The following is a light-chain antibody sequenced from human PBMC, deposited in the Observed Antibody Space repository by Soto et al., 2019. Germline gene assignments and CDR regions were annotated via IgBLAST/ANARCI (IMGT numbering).Light chain of an antibody. Sequence: DIVLTQTPLSSPVTLGQPASISCRSSQSLIDTDGDTYLSSLQQRPGQTPRPLIYKSSSRFTGVPDRFSCSGAGTDFNLKISRVEAEDVWGYYCMQGTHFPHTFGQGTKVEIK. CDR3: MQGTHFPHT. CDR2: KSS. V-gene: IGKV2-24*01. CDR1: QSLIDTDGDTY. J-gene: IGKJ2*01.